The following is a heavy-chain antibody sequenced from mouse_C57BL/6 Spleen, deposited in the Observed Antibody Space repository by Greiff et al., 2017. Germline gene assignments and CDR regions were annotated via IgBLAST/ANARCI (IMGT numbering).Heavy chain of an antibody. J-gene: IGHJ2*01. CDR3: ARSDYDYDLSFDY. CDR2: IFPGSGST. Sequence: VKLMESGPELVKPGASVKISCKASGYTFTDYYINWVKQRPGQGLEWIGWIFPGSGSTYYNEKFKGKATLTVDKSSSTAYMLLSSLTSEDSAVYFCARSDYDYDLSFDYWGQGTTLTVSS. V-gene: IGHV1-75*01. D-gene: IGHD2-4*01. CDR1: GYTFTDYY.